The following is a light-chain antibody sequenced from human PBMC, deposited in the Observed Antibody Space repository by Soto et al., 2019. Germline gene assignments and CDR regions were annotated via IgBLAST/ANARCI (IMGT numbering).Light chain of an antibody. CDR2: RNN. V-gene: IGLV1-47*01. Sequence: QSVLTQPPSASGTPGQRVTISCSGSSSNIGSNYVYWYQQLPGTAPKLLIYRNNQRPSGVPDRFSGSKSGTSASLAISGLRSEDEADYYCAAWDDSLSGRFWVFGGGTKLTGL. J-gene: IGLJ3*02. CDR3: AAWDDSLSGRFWV. CDR1: SSNIGSNY.